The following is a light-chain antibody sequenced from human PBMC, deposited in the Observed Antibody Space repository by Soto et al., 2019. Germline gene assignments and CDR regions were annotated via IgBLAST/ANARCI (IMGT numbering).Light chain of an antibody. CDR3: QQSYGTPIT. CDR1: QSISRY. CDR2: VAS. V-gene: IGKV1-39*01. J-gene: IGKJ5*01. Sequence: DIQMTQSPSSLSASVGDRVTITCRASQSISRYLNWYQQKQGKAPNLLIYVASSLQSEVPSRFSGSGSGTDFTLTITSLQPEDFATYDCQQSYGTPITFGQGTRLEIK.